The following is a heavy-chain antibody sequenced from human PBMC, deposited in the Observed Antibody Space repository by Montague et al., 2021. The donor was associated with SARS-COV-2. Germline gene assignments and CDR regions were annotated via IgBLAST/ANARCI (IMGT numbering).Heavy chain of an antibody. CDR3: TSGREGNYNVMDV. Sequence: CAISGDSVSSNSPTRNWVRQSPERDPEWQGRSYYRFKWYNDYAVSVRGRVTINPDTSKNQFSLQLNSVTPEDTAIYYCTSGREGNYNVMDVWGQGTTVTVSS. J-gene: IGHJ6*02. CDR2: SYYRFKWYN. CDR1: GDSVSSNSPT. D-gene: IGHD1-1*01. V-gene: IGHV6-1*01.